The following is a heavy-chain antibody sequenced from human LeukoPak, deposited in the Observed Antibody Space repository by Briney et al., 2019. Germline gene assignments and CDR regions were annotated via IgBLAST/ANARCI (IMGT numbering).Heavy chain of an antibody. V-gene: IGHV4-59*01. CDR2: IYYSGST. Sequence: SETLSLTCSVSGGSISSSYWSWIRQAPGKGPEWIGQIYYSGSTNYNPSLKSRVTISLDTSTNQFSLKVRSMTAADTAVYYCAREGMIATGREPAEFWGQGTMVTVSS. CDR1: GGSISSSY. D-gene: IGHD3-22*01. CDR3: AREGMIATGREPAEF. J-gene: IGHJ3*01.